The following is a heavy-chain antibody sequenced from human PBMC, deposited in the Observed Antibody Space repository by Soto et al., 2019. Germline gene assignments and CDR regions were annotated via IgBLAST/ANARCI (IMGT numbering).Heavy chain of an antibody. Sequence: QVQLVQSGAEVRKPGASVKVSCKASGYSVTSYYIHWVRQAPGQGLEWMGIINPSGDTTTYAQRFQGRVTMTRATATNTIYMVLSSLVSEDPAVFFCASLGPWFGEPWWGKYFDFWGQGTLVTVSS. CDR1: GYSVTSYY. V-gene: IGHV1-46*03. CDR2: INPSGDTT. CDR3: ASLGPWFGEPWWGKYFDF. D-gene: IGHD3-10*01. J-gene: IGHJ4*02.